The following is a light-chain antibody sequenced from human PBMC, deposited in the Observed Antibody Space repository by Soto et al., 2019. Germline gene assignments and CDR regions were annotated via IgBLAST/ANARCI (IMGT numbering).Light chain of an antibody. Sequence: QSVLTQPASVSGSPGQSITISCAGTRDDIGAYDYVSWYQQHPGNAPKLLVYEVTNRPSGVSDRFSGSKSGNTASLTISGLQAEDEADYYCTSYTSSSTQVFGTGTKVTVL. CDR3: TSYTSSSTQV. CDR1: RDDIGAYDY. J-gene: IGLJ1*01. CDR2: EVT. V-gene: IGLV2-14*01.